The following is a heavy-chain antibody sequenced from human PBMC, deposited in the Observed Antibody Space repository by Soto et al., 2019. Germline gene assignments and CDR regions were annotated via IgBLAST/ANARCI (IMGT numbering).Heavy chain of an antibody. Sequence: EVQLVESGGGLIQPGGSLRLSCAASGFTVSSNYMSWVRQAPGKGLEWVSVIYSGGSTYYADSVKGRFTISRDNSKNTLYLQMNSLRAEDTAVYYCAREQTMSGSYTGFDYWGQGTLVTVSS. D-gene: IGHD1-26*01. J-gene: IGHJ4*02. V-gene: IGHV3-53*01. CDR3: AREQTMSGSYTGFDY. CDR2: IYSGGST. CDR1: GFTVSSNY.